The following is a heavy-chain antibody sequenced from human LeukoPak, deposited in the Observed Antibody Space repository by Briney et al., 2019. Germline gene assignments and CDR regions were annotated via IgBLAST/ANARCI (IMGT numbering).Heavy chain of an antibody. CDR1: GFTFGTYS. CDR3: ASFLRSGYYDY. Sequence: PGGSLRLSCAASGFTFGTYSMNWVRQAPGKGLEWVSCFSISNNIYYADSVKGRFTISRDNAKNSLYLQMNSLRAEDTAVYYCASFLRSGYYDYWGQGTLVTVSS. CDR2: FSISNNI. J-gene: IGHJ4*02. D-gene: IGHD3-22*01. V-gene: IGHV3-21*05.